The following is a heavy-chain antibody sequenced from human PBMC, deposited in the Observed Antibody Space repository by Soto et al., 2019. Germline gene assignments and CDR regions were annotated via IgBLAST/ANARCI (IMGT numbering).Heavy chain of an antibody. Sequence: QVQLVESGGGVVQPGRSLRLSCAASGFTFSSYGMHWVRQAPGKGLEWVAVISYDGSNKYYADSVKGRFTISRDNSKNTLYLQMNSLRAEDTAVYYCAKGFGSSSWYLPYYYYGMDVWGQGTTVTVSS. V-gene: IGHV3-30*18. CDR3: AKGFGSSSWYLPYYYYGMDV. D-gene: IGHD6-13*01. CDR2: ISYDGSNK. J-gene: IGHJ6*02. CDR1: GFTFSSYG.